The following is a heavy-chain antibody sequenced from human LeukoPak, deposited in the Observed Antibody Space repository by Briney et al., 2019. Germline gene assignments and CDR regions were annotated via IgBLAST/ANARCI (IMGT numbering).Heavy chain of an antibody. CDR1: GGSFSGYY. V-gene: IGHV4-34*01. D-gene: IGHD2-15*01. Sequence: SETLSLTCAVYGGSFSGYYWSWIRQPPGKGLEWIGEINHSGSTNYNPSLKSRVTISEDTSKNQFSLKLSSVTAADTAVYYCARGCGYCSGGSCYFDYWGQGTLVTVSS. CDR3: ARGCGYCSGGSCYFDY. J-gene: IGHJ4*02. CDR2: INHSGST.